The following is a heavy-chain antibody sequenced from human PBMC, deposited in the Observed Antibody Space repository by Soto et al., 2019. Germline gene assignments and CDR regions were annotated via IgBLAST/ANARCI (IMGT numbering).Heavy chain of an antibody. CDR3: ARGDGYIVDY. CDR2: MNPNTGDT. CDR1: GYTFISYD. Sequence: QVQLVQSGAEVKKPGASVKVSCKAFGYTFISYDINWVRQATGQGLEWMGWMNPNTGDTGYAQKFQGRVTMTRNTSINTANLELSSLRSDDTAVYFCARGDGYIVDYWGQGTLVTVSS. J-gene: IGHJ4*02. V-gene: IGHV1-8*01. D-gene: IGHD5-12*01.